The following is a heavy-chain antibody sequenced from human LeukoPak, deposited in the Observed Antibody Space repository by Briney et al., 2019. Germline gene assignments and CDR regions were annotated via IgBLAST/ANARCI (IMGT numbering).Heavy chain of an antibody. D-gene: IGHD4-11*01. CDR2: ISAYNGNT. J-gene: IGHJ5*02. CDR1: GYTFTSYG. CDR3: ARVPSGVTTVWFDP. V-gene: IGHV1-18*01. Sequence: ASVKVSCKASGYTFTSYGISWVRQAPGQGLEWMGWISAYNGNTNYAQKLQGRVTMTTDTSTSTAYMELRSLRSDDTAVYYCARVPSGVTTVWFDPCGHGTLVTVSS.